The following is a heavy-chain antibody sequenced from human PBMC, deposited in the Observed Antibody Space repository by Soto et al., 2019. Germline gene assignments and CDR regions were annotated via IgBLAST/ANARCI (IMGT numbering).Heavy chain of an antibody. D-gene: IGHD6-19*01. Sequence: QVQLVQSGAEVKKPGASVKVSCKASGYTFTSYYMHWVRQAPGQGLEWMGIINPSGGSTSYAQKFQGRVNMTRDTSTSTVYMELSSLRSEDTAVYYCARTGILSSGPKTRNFDYWGQGTLVTVSS. J-gene: IGHJ4*02. CDR3: ARTGILSSGPKTRNFDY. V-gene: IGHV1-46*01. CDR2: INPSGGST. CDR1: GYTFTSYY.